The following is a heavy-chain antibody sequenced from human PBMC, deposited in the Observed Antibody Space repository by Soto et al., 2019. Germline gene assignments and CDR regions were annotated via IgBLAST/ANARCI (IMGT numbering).Heavy chain of an antibody. D-gene: IGHD6-13*01. J-gene: IGHJ2*01. CDR2: IIPIFGTA. V-gene: IGHV1-69*12. Sequence: QVQLVQSGAEVKKPGSSVKVSCKASGGTFSSYAISWVRQAPGQGLEWMGGIIPIFGTANYAQKFQGRVTITADESTSTAYMELSSLRSEDTAVYYCARDPSSSSRGPYWYFDLWGRGTLVTVSS. CDR1: GGTFSSYA. CDR3: ARDPSSSSRGPYWYFDL.